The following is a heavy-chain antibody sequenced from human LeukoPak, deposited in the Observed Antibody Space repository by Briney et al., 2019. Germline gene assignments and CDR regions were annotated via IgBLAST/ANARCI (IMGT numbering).Heavy chain of an antibody. CDR1: GGTFSSYA. CDR2: IIPIFGTA. D-gene: IGHD2-15*01. CDR3: ARAPGYCSGGSCLDY. J-gene: IGHJ4*02. V-gene: IGHV1-69*05. Sequence: SVKVSCKASGGTFSSYAISWVRQAPGQGLEWMGRIIPIFGTANYAQKFQGRVTVTTDESTSTAYMELSSLRSEDTAVNYCARAPGYCSGGSCLDYWGQGTLVTVSS.